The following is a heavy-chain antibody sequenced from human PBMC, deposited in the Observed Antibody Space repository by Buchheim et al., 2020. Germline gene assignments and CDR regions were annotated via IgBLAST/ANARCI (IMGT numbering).Heavy chain of an antibody. J-gene: IGHJ6*03. D-gene: IGHD2-2*01. CDR2: IWHRGGT. CDR1: GDSMRSTSYY. Sequence: QLQVQESGPGLVKPSETLYLTCTVSGDSMRSTSYYWGWVRQPPGKGLEWIGSIWHRGGTYSNPSLKSRVTISVDPSTDQFSLNMHSVTAADTTVYYCARSGKKYQYYYMDVGGKGTT. V-gene: IGHV4-39*01. CDR3: ARSGKKYQYYYMDV.